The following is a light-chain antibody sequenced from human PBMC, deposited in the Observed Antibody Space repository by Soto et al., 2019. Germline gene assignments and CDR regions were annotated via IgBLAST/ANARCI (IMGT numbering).Light chain of an antibody. V-gene: IGKV1-6*01. CDR2: AAS. J-gene: IGKJ2*01. CDR3: LQDYNYPNS. Sequence: AIQMTQSPSSLSASLGDRVTITCRASQYIRNDLGWYQQKPGKAPQLLIYAASSLQSGVPSRFSGSGSGTDFTLNISSLQPEDFATYDCLQDYNYPNSFGQGTKLEIK. CDR1: QYIRND.